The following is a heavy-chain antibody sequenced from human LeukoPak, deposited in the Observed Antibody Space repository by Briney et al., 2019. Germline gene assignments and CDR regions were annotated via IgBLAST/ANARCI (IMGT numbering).Heavy chain of an antibody. CDR1: GDSVSNSHYY. CDR2: VYYSGTT. D-gene: IGHD5-24*01. J-gene: IGHJ4*02. Sequence: PSETLSLTCTVSGDSVSNSHYYWAWIRQPPGKGLESIGPVYYSGTTYSSPSLESRATISVDTSITQFSLKMTSVTAADTAVYYCASERWSRRSYFDYWGQGMLVTVSS. CDR3: ASERWSRRSYFDY. V-gene: IGHV4-39*07.